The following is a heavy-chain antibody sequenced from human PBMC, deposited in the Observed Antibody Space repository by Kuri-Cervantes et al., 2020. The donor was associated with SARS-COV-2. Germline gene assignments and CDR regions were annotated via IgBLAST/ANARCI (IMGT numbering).Heavy chain of an antibody. Sequence: ESLKISCTVSGGSISSSSYYWGWIRQPPGKGLEWIGSIYYSGSTYYNPPLKSRVTISVDTSKNQFSLKLSSVTAADTAVYYCATSGYYDFWSGYYFDYWGQGTLVTVSS. V-gene: IGHV4-39*01. CDR2: IYYSGST. J-gene: IGHJ4*02. D-gene: IGHD3-3*01. CDR3: ATSGYYDFWSGYYFDY. CDR1: GGSISSSSYY.